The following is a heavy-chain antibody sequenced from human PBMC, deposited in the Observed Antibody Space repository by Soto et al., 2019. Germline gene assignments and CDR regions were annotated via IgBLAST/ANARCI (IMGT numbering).Heavy chain of an antibody. J-gene: IGHJ6*02. V-gene: IGHV4-39*01. CDR2: IYYSGST. CDR1: SAPVSSSTYT. CDR3: ARSRMVRGVRNYYYYGMDV. D-gene: IGHD3-10*01. Sequence: SETLSLTCTVSSAPVSSSTYTWGWIRQPPGKGLEWIGSIYYSGSTYYNPSLKSRVTISVDTSKNQFSLKLSSVTAADTAVYYCARSRMVRGVRNYYYYGMDVWGQGTTVTV.